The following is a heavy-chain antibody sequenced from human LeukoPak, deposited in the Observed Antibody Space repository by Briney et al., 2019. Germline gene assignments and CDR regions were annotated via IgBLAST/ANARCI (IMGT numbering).Heavy chain of an antibody. CDR2: LSGSGGNT. CDR1: GFTFSSYA. J-gene: IGHJ4*02. V-gene: IGHV3-23*01. D-gene: IGHD1-26*01. CDR3: AKGSVGATFDY. Sequence: GGSLRLSCAASGFTFSSYAMSWVRQAPGKGLEWVSALSGSGGNTYYADSVKGRFTISRDNSKNTLYLQMNSLRAEDTAVYYCAKGSVGATFDYWGQGTLVTVSS.